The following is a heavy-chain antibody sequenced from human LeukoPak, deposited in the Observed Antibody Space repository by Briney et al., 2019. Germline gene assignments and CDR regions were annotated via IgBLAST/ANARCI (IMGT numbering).Heavy chain of an antibody. V-gene: IGHV3-21*01. CDR1: GFTFSSYS. Sequence: GGSLRLSCAASGFTFSSYSMNWVRQAPGKGLEWVSSISSSSSYIYYADSVKGRFTISRDNAKNSLYLQMNSLRAEDTAVYCCARGDPYYDSSGYYGFDPWGQGTLVTVSS. J-gene: IGHJ5*02. D-gene: IGHD3-22*01. CDR2: ISSSSSYI. CDR3: ARGDPYYDSSGYYGFDP.